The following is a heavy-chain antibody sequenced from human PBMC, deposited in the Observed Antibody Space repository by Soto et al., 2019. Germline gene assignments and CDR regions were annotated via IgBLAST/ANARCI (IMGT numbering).Heavy chain of an antibody. CDR3: VRGGKVAGAFDI. Sequence: QEQLVESGGDVVQPGRSLRLSCAASGFIFSDYGLHWVRQAPGKGLEWVAVIWDDGIKKYYADYVKGRFTISRDNSENMMYLQMNSLRGEDTAVYYCVRGGKVAGAFDISGQGTMVTVFS. J-gene: IGHJ3*02. V-gene: IGHV3-33*01. D-gene: IGHD3-16*01. CDR2: IWDDGIKK. CDR1: GFIFSDYG.